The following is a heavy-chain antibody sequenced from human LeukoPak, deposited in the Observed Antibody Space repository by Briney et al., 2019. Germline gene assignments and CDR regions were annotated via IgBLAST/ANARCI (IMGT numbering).Heavy chain of an antibody. D-gene: IGHD5-12*01. J-gene: IGHJ5*02. CDR2: LSPNNANT. CDR3: ARKNIDRGFDP. V-gene: IGHV1-8*01. CDR1: GYTFTSYA. Sequence: ASVKASCKASGYTFTSYAINWVRQAAGQGLEWMGWLSPNNANTGYAQKFQGRVTMTSNTSISTAYMELSSLRSEDTAVYYCARKNIDRGFDPWGQGTLVTVSS.